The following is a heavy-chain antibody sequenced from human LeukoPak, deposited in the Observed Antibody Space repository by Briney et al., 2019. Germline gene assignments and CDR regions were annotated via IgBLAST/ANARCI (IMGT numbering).Heavy chain of an antibody. CDR1: GGTFSSYA. D-gene: IGHD6-13*01. Sequence: SVKVSCKASGGTFSSYAISWVRQAPGQGREWMGGIIPIFGTTNYAQKFQDRVTITADKSTSTAYMELSSLRSEDTAVYYCARVVGLTGYSSSWYSGYYYYMDVWGKGTTVTVSS. V-gene: IGHV1-69*06. J-gene: IGHJ6*03. CDR2: IIPIFGTT. CDR3: ARVVGLTGYSSSWYSGYYYYMDV.